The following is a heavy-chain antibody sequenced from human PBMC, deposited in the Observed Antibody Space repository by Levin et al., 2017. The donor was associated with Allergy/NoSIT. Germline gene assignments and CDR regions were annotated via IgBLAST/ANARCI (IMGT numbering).Heavy chain of an antibody. Sequence: GASVKVSCKASGYAFTNYGINWVRQAPGQGLEWMGWISAYNGNTNYTQKLQGRVTMTTDTSTSTAYMELRSLRSDDTAVYYCARDVRWGVRRPGDAFDIWGQGTMVTVSS. CDR2: ISAYNGNT. CDR1: GYAFTNYG. D-gene: IGHD3-10*01. V-gene: IGHV1-18*01. CDR3: ARDVRWGVRRPGDAFDI. J-gene: IGHJ3*02.